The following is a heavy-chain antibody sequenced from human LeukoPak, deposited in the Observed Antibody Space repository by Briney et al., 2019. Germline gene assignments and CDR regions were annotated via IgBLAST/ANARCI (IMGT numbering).Heavy chain of an antibody. D-gene: IGHD3-22*01. V-gene: IGHV4-59*01. Sequence: SETLSLTCTVSGASISSYYWSWIRQPPGKGLEWIGYLSYTGSTYNPSLKSRVTISVDTSKNQFSLKLSSVTAADTAVYYCARAFSYSSGYYNWFDPWGQGTLVTVSS. J-gene: IGHJ5*02. CDR3: ARAFSYSSGYYNWFDP. CDR1: GASISSYY. CDR2: LSYTGST.